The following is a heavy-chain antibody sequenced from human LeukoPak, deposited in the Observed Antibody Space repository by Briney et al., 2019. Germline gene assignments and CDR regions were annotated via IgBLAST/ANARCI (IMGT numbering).Heavy chain of an antibody. V-gene: IGHV3-21*01. D-gene: IGHD2-15*01. J-gene: IGHJ3*02. CDR2: YI. Sequence: YISYADSVKGRYTISRDNAKNSLHLQMNSLRVEDTAVYFCVTEGYCRGGSCSSDAFDIWGQGTMVIVSS. CDR3: VTEGYCRGGSCSSDAFDI.